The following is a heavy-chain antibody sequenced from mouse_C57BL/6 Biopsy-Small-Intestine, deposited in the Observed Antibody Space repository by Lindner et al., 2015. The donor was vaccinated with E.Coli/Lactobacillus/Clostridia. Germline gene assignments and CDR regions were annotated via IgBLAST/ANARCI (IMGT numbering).Heavy chain of an antibody. CDR3: VGQFAY. CDR2: IRTKRNNYAT. J-gene: IGHJ3*01. V-gene: IGHV10-1*02. CDR1: GFTFNTYG. Sequence: VQLQESGGRLVQPQGSLKLSCAASGFTFNTYGMYWIRQAPGKGLERVARIRTKRNNYATYYADSVKDRFTISRDDSQSMLYLQMNNLKTEDTAMYYCVGQFAYWGQGTLVTVSA.